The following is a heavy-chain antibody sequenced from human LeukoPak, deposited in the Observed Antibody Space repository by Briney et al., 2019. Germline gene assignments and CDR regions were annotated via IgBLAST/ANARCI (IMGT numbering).Heavy chain of an antibody. CDR3: ARARTPDITIFGVVSGHYFDY. V-gene: IGHV4-34*01. CDR2: INHSGST. D-gene: IGHD3-3*01. Sequence: PLETLSLTCAVYGGSFSGYYWSWIRQPPGKGLEWIGEINHSGSTNYNPSLKSRVTISVDTSKNQFSLKLSSVTAADTAVYYCARARTPDITIFGVVSGHYFDYWGQGTLVTVSS. CDR1: GGSFSGYY. J-gene: IGHJ4*02.